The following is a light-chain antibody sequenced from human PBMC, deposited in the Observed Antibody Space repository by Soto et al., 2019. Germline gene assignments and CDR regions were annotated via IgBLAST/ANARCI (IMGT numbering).Light chain of an antibody. J-gene: IGLJ2*01. CDR2: NVS. CDR3: SSYNGVGV. V-gene: IGLV2-14*03. CDR1: DSDVGGYNY. Sequence: QSVLTQPASVSGSPGQSITISCTGTDSDVGGYNYVSWYQHHPGNAPKVMIYNVSYRPSGVSNRFSGSKSGNTASLTISGLQAEDEADYYCSSYNGVGVFGGGTKLTVL.